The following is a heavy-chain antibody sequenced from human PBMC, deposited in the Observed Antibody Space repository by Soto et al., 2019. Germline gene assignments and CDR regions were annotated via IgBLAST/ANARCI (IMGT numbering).Heavy chain of an antibody. D-gene: IGHD1-1*01. CDR1: GFTFSSYA. CDR3: ARELERVFDS. J-gene: IGHJ4*02. CDR2: IAYDGRNK. Sequence: QVQLVESGGGVVQPGRSLRLSCAASGFTFSSYAMHWVRQAPGKGLEWVAVIAYDGRNKYYADSVTGRFTISRDNSKNTLYLQMNSLRIEDTAVYYCARELERVFDSWGQGTLVTFSS. V-gene: IGHV3-30*04.